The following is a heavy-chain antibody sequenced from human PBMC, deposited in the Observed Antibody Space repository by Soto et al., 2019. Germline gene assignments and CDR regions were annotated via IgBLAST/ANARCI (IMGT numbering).Heavy chain of an antibody. CDR3: ARGWKGLHGDYSDAFDV. V-gene: IGHV1-69*01. CDR2: IIPIFHTA. D-gene: IGHD4-17*01. Sequence: QVQLLQSGAEVKKPGSSVKVSCKASGVSFSSYVISWVRQAPGQGLEWMGGIIPIFHTANHAQKVQGRIRMTADESTSTAYMEMSSLRSEDTDVYFCARGWKGLHGDYSDAFDVGGQGTMFPVTS. CDR1: GVSFSSYV. J-gene: IGHJ3*01.